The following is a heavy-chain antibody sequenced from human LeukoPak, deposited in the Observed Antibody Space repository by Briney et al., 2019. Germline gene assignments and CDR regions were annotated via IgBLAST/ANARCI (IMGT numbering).Heavy chain of an antibody. CDR3: ASPSYYDFWSGYYPLDY. CDR2: INPSGGST. V-gene: IGHV1-46*01. CDR1: GYTFTSYY. J-gene: IGHJ4*02. D-gene: IGHD3-3*01. Sequence: ASVKVSCKASGYTFTSYYMHWVRQAPGQGLEWMGIINPSGGSTSYAQKFQGRDTMTRDTSTSTVYMELSSLRSEDTAVYYCASPSYYDFWSGYYPLDYWGQGTLVTVSS.